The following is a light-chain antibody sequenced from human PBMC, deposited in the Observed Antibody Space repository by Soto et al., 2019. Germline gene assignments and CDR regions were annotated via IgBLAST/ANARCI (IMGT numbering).Light chain of an antibody. J-gene: IGKJ3*01. CDR3: QQYYSYPFN. CDR2: AAS. Sequence: AIRMTQSPSSFSASTGDRVTITCRASQGISSYLAWYQQKPGKAPKLLIYAASTLQSGVPSRFSGSGSGTDFTLTISCLQXEDFATYYCQQYYSYPFNFGPGTKVDIK. V-gene: IGKV1-8*01. CDR1: QGISSY.